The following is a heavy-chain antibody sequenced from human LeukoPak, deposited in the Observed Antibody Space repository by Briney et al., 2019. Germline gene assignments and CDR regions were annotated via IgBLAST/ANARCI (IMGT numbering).Heavy chain of an antibody. V-gene: IGHV3-21*01. D-gene: IGHD1-14*01. J-gene: IGHJ4*02. Sequence: GGSLRLSCAASGFTFSSYSMNWVRQAPGKGLEWVSSISSSSSYIYYADSVKGRFTISRDNAKNSLYLQMNSLRAEDTAVYYCAREGPGGPYFDYWGQGTLVTVSS. CDR3: AREGPGGPYFDY. CDR2: ISSSSSYI. CDR1: GFTFSSYS.